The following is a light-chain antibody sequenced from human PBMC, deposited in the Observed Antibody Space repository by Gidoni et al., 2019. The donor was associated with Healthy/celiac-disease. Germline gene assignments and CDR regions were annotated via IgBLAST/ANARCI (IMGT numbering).Light chain of an antibody. J-gene: IGLJ3*02. CDR2: EVS. CDR1: SSDVGGYNY. CDR3: SSYTSRVV. Sequence: QSALTQPASVSGSPGQSITISCTGTSSDVGGYNYVSWYPQHPGKAPKLMIYEVSNRPSGVSNRFSGSKSGNTASLTISGLQAEDEADYYCSSYTSRVVFGGGTKLTVL. V-gene: IGLV2-14*01.